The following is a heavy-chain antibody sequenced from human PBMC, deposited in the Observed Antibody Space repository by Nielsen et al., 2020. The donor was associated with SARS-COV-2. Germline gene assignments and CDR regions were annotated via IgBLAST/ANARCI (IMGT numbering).Heavy chain of an antibody. Sequence: GESLKISCAASGFTFSSYGMHWVRQATGKGLEWVSAIGTAGDTYYPGSVKGRFTISRENAKNSLYLQMNSLRAGDTAVYYCARANGSSSWYEASWYYYMDVWGKGTTVTVSS. CDR2: IGTAGDT. J-gene: IGHJ6*03. V-gene: IGHV3-13*01. CDR3: ARANGSSSWYEASWYYYMDV. D-gene: IGHD6-13*01. CDR1: GFTFSSYG.